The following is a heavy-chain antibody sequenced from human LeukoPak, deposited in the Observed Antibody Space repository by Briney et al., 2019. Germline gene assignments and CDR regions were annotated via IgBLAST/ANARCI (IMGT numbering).Heavy chain of an antibody. Sequence: PSETLSLTCTVSGGSISSYYWSWIRQPPGKGLEWIGYIYYSGSTNYNLSLKSRVTISVDTSKNQFSLKLSSVTAADTAVYYCAREAPYYDSSGYYYVAFDIWGQGTMVTVSS. CDR2: IYYSGST. D-gene: IGHD3-22*01. J-gene: IGHJ3*02. CDR3: AREAPYYDSSGYYYVAFDI. CDR1: GGSISSYY. V-gene: IGHV4-59*01.